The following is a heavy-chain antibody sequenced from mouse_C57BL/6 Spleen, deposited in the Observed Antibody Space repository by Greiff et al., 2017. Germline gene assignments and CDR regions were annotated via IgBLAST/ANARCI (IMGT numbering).Heavy chain of an antibody. D-gene: IGHD1-1*01. CDR2: ISYSGST. V-gene: IGHV3-1*01. CDR1: GYSITSGYD. J-gene: IGHJ1*03. CDR3: ARARNSSYWYFDV. Sequence: VQLQQSGPGMVKPSQSLSLTCTVTGYSITSGYDWHWIRHFPGNKLEWMGYISYSGSTNYNPSLKSRISITHDTSKNHFFLKLKSVTTEDTATYYCARARNSSYWYFDVWGTGTTVTVSS.